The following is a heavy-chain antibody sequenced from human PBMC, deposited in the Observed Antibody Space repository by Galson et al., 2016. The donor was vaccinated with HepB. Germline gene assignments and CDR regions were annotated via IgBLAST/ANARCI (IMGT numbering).Heavy chain of an antibody. Sequence: SVKVSCKASGYTFTSYAMHWVRQAPGQRLEWMGWINAANGDTKYSQKFQGRVTITRDTSASTAYMDLNSLRSEDTAVYYCARLGVLPQDAFDIWGLGTMVTVSS. V-gene: IGHV1-3*01. J-gene: IGHJ3*02. CDR3: ARLGVLPQDAFDI. CDR1: GYTFTSYA. D-gene: IGHD3-16*01. CDR2: INAANGDT.